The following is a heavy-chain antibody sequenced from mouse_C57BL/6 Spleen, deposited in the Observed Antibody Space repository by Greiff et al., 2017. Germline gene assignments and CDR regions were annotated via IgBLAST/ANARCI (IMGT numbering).Heavy chain of an antibody. D-gene: IGHD6-2*01. Sequence: QVQLQQPGAELVKPGASVKMSCKAPGYTFTSYWITWVKQRPGQGLEWIGDIYPGSGSTNYNEKFKSKATLTVDTSSSTAYMQLSSLTSEDSAVYYCARSLGDYAMDYWGQGTSVTVSS. J-gene: IGHJ4*01. CDR3: ARSLGDYAMDY. V-gene: IGHV1-55*01. CDR2: IYPGSGST. CDR1: GYTFTSYW.